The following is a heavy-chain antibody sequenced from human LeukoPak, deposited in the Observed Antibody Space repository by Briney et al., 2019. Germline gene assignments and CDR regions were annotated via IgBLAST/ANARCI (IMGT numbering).Heavy chain of an antibody. CDR3: ARGQSLVPLDAFGI. CDR1: GFTFSSYD. Sequence: QTGGSLRLSCAASGFTFSSYDKHWVRQAPGKGLEWVAVISYDGSNKYYADSVKGRFTISRDNSKNTLYLQMNSLRAEDTAVYYCARGQSLVPLDAFGIWGQGTMVTVSS. J-gene: IGHJ3*02. D-gene: IGHD6-19*01. CDR2: ISYDGSNK. V-gene: IGHV3-30*04.